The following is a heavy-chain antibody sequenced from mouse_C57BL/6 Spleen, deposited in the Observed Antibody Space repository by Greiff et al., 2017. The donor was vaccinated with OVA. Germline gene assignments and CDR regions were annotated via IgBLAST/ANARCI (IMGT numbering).Heavy chain of an antibody. Sequence: VKLMESGPGILQSSQTLSLTCSFSGFSLSTSGMGVSWIRQPSGKGLEWLAHIYWDDDKRYNPSLKSRLTISKDTSRNQVFLKITSVDTADTATYYCARRIYGNYSYYFDYWGQGTTLTVSS. CDR1: GFSLSTSGMG. D-gene: IGHD2-1*01. CDR2: IYWDDDK. CDR3: ARRIYGNYSYYFDY. V-gene: IGHV8-12*01. J-gene: IGHJ2*01.